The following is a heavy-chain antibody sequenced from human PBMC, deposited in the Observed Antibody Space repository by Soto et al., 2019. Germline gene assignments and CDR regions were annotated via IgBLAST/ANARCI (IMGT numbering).Heavy chain of an antibody. J-gene: IGHJ6*02. CDR1: GFTFSSYA. CDR2: ISGSGGST. D-gene: IGHD4-17*01. Sequence: GGSLRLSCAASGFTFSSYAMSWVRQAPGKELEWVSAISGSGGSTYYADSVKGRFTISRDNSKNTLYLQMNSLRAEDTAVYYCAKAAKRTVVGIRGYYYYYGMDVWGQGTTVTVSS. CDR3: AKAAKRTVVGIRGYYYYYGMDV. V-gene: IGHV3-23*01.